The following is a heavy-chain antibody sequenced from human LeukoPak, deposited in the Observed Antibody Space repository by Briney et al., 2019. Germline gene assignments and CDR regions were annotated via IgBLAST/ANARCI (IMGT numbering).Heavy chain of an antibody. J-gene: IGHJ4*02. V-gene: IGHV4-34*01. CDR3: ARLSVAGYYFDY. Sequence: SETLSLTCAVYGGSFSGYYWSWIRQPPGKGLEWIGEINHSGSTNYNPSLKSRVTISVDTSRNQFSLKLSSVTAADTAVYYCARLSVAGYYFDYWGQGTLVTVSS. CDR1: GGSFSGYY. D-gene: IGHD6-19*01. CDR2: INHSGST.